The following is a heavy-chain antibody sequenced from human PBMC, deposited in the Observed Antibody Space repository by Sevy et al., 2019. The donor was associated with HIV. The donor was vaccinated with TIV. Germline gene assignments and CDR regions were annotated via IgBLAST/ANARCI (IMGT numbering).Heavy chain of an antibody. V-gene: IGHV4-59*08. Sequence: SETLSLTCTVSGGSITSLYWNWIRQPPGKGLGWFANNYYNGHTNYTPSPKIRVPLSLDTSKNQFSLRLSSVTAADTAMYYCAGENAWGRGYSWGQGTLVTVSS. J-gene: IGHJ4*02. CDR3: AGENAWGRGYS. CDR2: NYYNGHT. D-gene: IGHD1-26*01. CDR1: GGSITSLY.